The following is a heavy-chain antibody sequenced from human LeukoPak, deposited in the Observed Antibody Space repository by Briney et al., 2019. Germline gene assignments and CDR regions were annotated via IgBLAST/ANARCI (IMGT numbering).Heavy chain of an antibody. CDR2: IYHSGST. D-gene: IGHD1-1*01. CDR1: GGSISSGGYS. V-gene: IGHV4-30-2*01. Sequence: MASQTLSLTCAVSGGSISSGGYSWSWIRQPPGKGLEWIGYIYHSGSTYYNPSLKSRVTISVDRSKNQFSLKLSSVTAADTAVYYCARDQGWNGAFDIWGQGTMVTVSS. CDR3: ARDQGWNGAFDI. J-gene: IGHJ3*02.